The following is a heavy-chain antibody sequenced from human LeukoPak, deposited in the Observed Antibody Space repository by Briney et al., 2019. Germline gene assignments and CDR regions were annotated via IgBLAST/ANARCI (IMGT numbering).Heavy chain of an antibody. D-gene: IGHD4-11*01. V-gene: IGHV1-46*01. J-gene: IGHJ4*02. Sequence: ASVKVSCTASGYTFTSYYMHWVRQAPGQGLEWMGIINPSGGSTSYAQKFQGRVTMTRDTSTSTVYMELSSLRSEDTAVYYCARTPTVLAHFDYWGQGTLVTVSS. CDR1: GYTFTSYY. CDR2: INPSGGST. CDR3: ARTPTVLAHFDY.